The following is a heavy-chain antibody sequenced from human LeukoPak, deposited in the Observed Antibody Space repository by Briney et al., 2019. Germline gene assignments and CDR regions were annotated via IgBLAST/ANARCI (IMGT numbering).Heavy chain of an antibody. D-gene: IGHD6-19*01. J-gene: IGHJ6*04. Sequence: ESLKISCKGSGYSFTSYWISWVRQMRGKGLEWMGRVDPSASYATYSPSLQGHVTISADKAISTAYLQWSSLKASDTAMYYCARLAVADYYGMDVWGKGTTVTVSS. CDR2: VDPSASYA. CDR1: GYSFTSYW. V-gene: IGHV5-10-1*01. CDR3: ARLAVADYYGMDV.